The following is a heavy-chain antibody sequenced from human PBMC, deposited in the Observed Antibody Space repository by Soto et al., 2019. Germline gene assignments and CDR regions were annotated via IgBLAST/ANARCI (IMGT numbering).Heavy chain of an antibody. V-gene: IGHV1-2*02. Sequence: ASVKVSCKASGYTFTGYYMHWVRQAPGQGLEWMGWINPNSGGTNYAQKFQGRVTMTRDTSISTAYMELSRLRSDDTAVYYCAREVSGSGDLYYFDYWGQGTLVTVSS. CDR2: INPNSGGT. CDR3: AREVSGSGDLYYFDY. CDR1: GYTFTGYY. J-gene: IGHJ4*02. D-gene: IGHD1-26*01.